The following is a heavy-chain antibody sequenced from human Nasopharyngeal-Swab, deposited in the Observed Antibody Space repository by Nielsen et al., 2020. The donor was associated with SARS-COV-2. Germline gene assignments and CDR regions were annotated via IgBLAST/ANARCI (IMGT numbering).Heavy chain of an antibody. CDR2: IYYSGST. V-gene: IGHV4-61*01. D-gene: IGHD3-22*01. Sequence: SETLSLTCTVSGGSVSSGSYYWSWIRQPPGKGLEWIGYIYYSGSTNYNPSLKSRVTISVDTSKKQFSLKLSSVTAADTAVYYCARDPYYYDSSGYLNDAFEIWGQGTMVTVSS. CDR1: GGSVSSGSYY. J-gene: IGHJ3*02. CDR3: ARDPYYYDSSGYLNDAFEI.